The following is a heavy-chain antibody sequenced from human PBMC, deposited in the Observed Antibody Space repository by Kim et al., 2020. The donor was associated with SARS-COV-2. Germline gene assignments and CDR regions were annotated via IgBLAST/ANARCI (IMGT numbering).Heavy chain of an antibody. Sequence: GRITNSRDNAKNSVYLQMNSLRAEDTAVYYCAKDVGGEREYIYGLGGAFDHWGQGTLVTVSS. D-gene: IGHD5-18*01. V-gene: IGHV3-11*06. CDR3: AKDVGGEREYIYGLGGAFDH. J-gene: IGHJ4*02.